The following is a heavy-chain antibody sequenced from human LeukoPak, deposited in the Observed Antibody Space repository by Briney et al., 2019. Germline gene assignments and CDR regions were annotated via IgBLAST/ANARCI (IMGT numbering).Heavy chain of an antibody. J-gene: IGHJ3*02. D-gene: IGHD2-21*01. Sequence: SETLSLTCTVSGGSISSYYWSWIRQPPGKGLEWIGYIYYSGSTNYNPSLKSRVTISVDTSKNQFSLKLSSVTAADTAVYYCARSIVWWAFDIWGQGTMVTVSS. CDR2: IYYSGST. CDR3: ARSIVWWAFDI. CDR1: GGSISSYY. V-gene: IGHV4-59*08.